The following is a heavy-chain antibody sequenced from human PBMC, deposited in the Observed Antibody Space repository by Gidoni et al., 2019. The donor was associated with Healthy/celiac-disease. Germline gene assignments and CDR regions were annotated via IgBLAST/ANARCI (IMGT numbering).Heavy chain of an antibody. D-gene: IGHD2-15*01. CDR1: GCSISSGGYY. V-gene: IGHV4-31*03. Sequence: QVQLQESGPGLVKPSQTLSLTCTVSGCSISSGGYYWSWIRQHPGKGLEWIGYIYYRGSTYYNPSLKSRVTISVDTSKNQFSLKLSSVTAADTAVYYCARRLSSRGVEDYWGQGTLVTVSS. CDR3: ARRLSSRGVEDY. J-gene: IGHJ4*02. CDR2: IYYRGST.